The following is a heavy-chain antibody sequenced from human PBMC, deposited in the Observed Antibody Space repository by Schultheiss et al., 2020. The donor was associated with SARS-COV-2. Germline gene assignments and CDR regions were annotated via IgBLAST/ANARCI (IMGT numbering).Heavy chain of an antibody. D-gene: IGHD5-18*01. Sequence: GGSLRLSCAASGFTFGTYNMHWVRQAPGKGLEFVASIRSSGRDIYYADSMQGRFTVSRDNANNSLYLQMHSLRAEDTAVYYCARDRSARGYSYGYGGTSWFDPWGQGTLVTVSS. V-gene: IGHV3-21*01. J-gene: IGHJ5*02. CDR1: GFTFGTYN. CDR2: IRSSGRDI. CDR3: ARDRSARGYSYGYGGTSWFDP.